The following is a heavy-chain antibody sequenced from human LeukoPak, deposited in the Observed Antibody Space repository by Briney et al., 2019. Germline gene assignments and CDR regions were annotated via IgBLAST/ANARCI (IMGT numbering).Heavy chain of an antibody. J-gene: IGHJ4*02. Sequence: GGSLRLSCAASGFTFSSYAMSWVRQAPGKGLEWVSAISGSGGSTYYADSVKGRFTISRDNPKNTLYLQMNSLRAEDTAVYYCAKPRPLYSSSWYGYWGQGTLITVSS. CDR3: AKPRPLYSSSWYGY. CDR1: GFTFSSYA. D-gene: IGHD6-13*01. CDR2: ISGSGGST. V-gene: IGHV3-23*01.